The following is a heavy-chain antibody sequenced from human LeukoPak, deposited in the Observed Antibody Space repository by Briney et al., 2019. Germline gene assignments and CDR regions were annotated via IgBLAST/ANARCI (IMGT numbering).Heavy chain of an antibody. CDR1: GGTFSSYA. V-gene: IGHV1-69*13. Sequence: ASVKVSCKASGGTFSSYAISWLRQAPGQGLEWMGGIIPIFGTANYAQKFQGRVTITADESTSTAYMELRSLRPDDTAVYYCARDFFHGHCSGLSCFLLDYWGQGSLVTVSS. J-gene: IGHJ4*02. CDR2: IIPIFGTA. D-gene: IGHD2-15*01. CDR3: ARDFFHGHCSGLSCFLLDY.